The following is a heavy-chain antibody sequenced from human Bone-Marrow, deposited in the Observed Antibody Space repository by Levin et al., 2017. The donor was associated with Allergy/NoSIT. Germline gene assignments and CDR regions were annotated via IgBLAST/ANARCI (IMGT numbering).Heavy chain of an antibody. CDR3: ARSFSLWYNWFDP. CDR2: INHSGTT. J-gene: IGHJ5*02. Sequence: KTSETLSLTCGVFGGSLSSHYWTWIRQSPGRGLEWIGEINHSGTTNYNPSLKRRVIISVDTSKNQFSLKLSSLSAADTAVYYCARSFSLWYNWFDPWGQGTLVTVSS. CDR1: GGSLSSHY. D-gene: IGHD2-8*02. V-gene: IGHV4-34*01.